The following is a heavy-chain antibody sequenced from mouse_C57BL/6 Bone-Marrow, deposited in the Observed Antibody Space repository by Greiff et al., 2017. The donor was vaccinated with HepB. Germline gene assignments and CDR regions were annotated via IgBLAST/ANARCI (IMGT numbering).Heavy chain of an antibody. D-gene: IGHD1-1*01. CDR3: ARDLPIYYYGSSYGY. J-gene: IGHJ2*01. CDR2: ISDGGSYT. V-gene: IGHV5-4*01. CDR1: GFTFSSYA. Sequence: EVQGVESGGGLVKPGGSLKLSCAASGFTFSSYAMSWVRQTPEKRLEWVATISDGGSYTYYPDNVKGRFTISRDNAKNNLYLQMSHLKSEDTAMYYCARDLPIYYYGSSYGYWGQGTTLTVSS.